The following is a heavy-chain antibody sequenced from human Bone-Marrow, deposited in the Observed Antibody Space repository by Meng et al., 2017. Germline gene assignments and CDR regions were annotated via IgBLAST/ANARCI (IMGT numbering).Heavy chain of an antibody. CDR2: ISAYTDSA. CDR3: ARVKRETYYYDSIPPDY. Sequence: ASVKVSCKASGYSFSIYGISWVRQAPGQGLEWMGWISAYTDSAKYAQNLQGRVTMTRDTSISTAYMELSRLRSDDTAVYYCARVKRETYYYDSIPPDYWGQGTLVTVSS. J-gene: IGHJ4*02. V-gene: IGHV1-18*01. D-gene: IGHD3-22*01. CDR1: GYSFSIYG.